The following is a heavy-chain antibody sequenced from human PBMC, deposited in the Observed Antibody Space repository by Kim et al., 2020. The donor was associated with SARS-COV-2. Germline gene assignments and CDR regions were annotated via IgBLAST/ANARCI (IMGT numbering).Heavy chain of an antibody. D-gene: IGHD4-17*01. CDR1: GDSVSSNSAA. CDR3: ARGKGDGDYYPLGLVPDHYYGMDV. J-gene: IGHJ6*02. V-gene: IGHV6-1*01. Sequence: SQTLSLTCAISGDSVSSNSAAWNWIRQSPSRGLEWLGRTYYRSKWYNDYAVSVKSRITINPDTSKNQFSLQLNSVTPEDTAVYYCARGKGDGDYYPLGLVPDHYYGMDVWGQGTTVTVSS. CDR2: TYYRSKWYN.